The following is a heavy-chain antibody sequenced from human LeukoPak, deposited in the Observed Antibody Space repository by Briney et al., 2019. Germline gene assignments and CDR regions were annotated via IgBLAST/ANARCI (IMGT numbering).Heavy chain of an antibody. J-gene: IGHJ4*02. Sequence: SETLSLTCAVYGGSFSGYYWSWIRQPPGKGLEWIGEINHSGSTNYNPSLKSRVTISVDTSKNQFSLKLSSVTAADTAVYYCATGVSSGYPDYWGQGTLVTVSS. CDR3: ATGVSSGYPDY. V-gene: IGHV4-34*01. CDR1: GGSFSGYY. D-gene: IGHD5-12*01. CDR2: INHSGST.